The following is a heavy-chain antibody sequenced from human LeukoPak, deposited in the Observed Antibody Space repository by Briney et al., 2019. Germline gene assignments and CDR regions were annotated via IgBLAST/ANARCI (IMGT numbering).Heavy chain of an antibody. D-gene: IGHD5-12*01. CDR3: ARDDRGYSGYHFDH. Sequence: GSLRLSSAASGFTFSSYTFHWVRQAPGKGLEWVAVQDGNNKYYTDSVKGRFTISRDNSKNTLYLQMNSLRAEDTAVYYCARDDRGYSGYHFDHWGQGTLVTVSS. J-gene: IGHJ4*02. CDR2: QDGNNK. V-gene: IGHV3-30-3*01. CDR1: GFTFSSYT.